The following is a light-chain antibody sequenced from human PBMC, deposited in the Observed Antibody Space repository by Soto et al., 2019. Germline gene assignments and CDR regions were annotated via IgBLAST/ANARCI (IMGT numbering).Light chain of an antibody. Sequence: QSVLTQPACVSGSPGQSITISCTGTSSDVGGYNYVAWYQQHPGKVPRLMIYEVSNRPSGVSNRFSGSKSGSTASLTISGLQAEDEADYYCISYTSSSTSYVFGTGTKVTV. CDR3: ISYTSSSTSYV. J-gene: IGLJ1*01. CDR2: EVS. V-gene: IGLV2-14*01. CDR1: SSDVGGYNY.